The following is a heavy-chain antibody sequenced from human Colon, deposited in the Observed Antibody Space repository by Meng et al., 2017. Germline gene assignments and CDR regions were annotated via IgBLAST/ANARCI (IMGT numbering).Heavy chain of an antibody. Sequence: QLQEPGPGLVRPSGTLSLHGTVSGGSITSSDWWSWVRKTPGKGLEWIGETYQNGRPNYNPSLKSRVTISVDKSKNQFSLNMTSVTAADTAVYYCAREVVVAGTRNWLDPWGQGILVTVSS. D-gene: IGHD6-19*01. J-gene: IGHJ5*02. CDR1: GGSITSSDW. CDR3: AREVVVAGTRNWLDP. V-gene: IGHV4-4*02. CDR2: TYQNGRP.